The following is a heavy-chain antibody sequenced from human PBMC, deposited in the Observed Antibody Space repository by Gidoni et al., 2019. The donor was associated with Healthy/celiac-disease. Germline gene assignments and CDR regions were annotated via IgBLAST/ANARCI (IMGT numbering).Heavy chain of an antibody. V-gene: IGHV3-48*03. CDR1: GFPFSSYE. Sequence: EVQLVASGGGLVQPGGSLRLSCAPSGFPFSSYEMNWVRQAPGKGLEWVSYISSSGSTIYYADSVKGRFTISRDNAKNSLYLQMNSLRAEDTAVYYCARDDGSSWYPAFDYWGQGTLVTVSS. CDR3: ARDDGSSWYPAFDY. J-gene: IGHJ4*02. D-gene: IGHD6-13*01. CDR2: ISSSGSTI.